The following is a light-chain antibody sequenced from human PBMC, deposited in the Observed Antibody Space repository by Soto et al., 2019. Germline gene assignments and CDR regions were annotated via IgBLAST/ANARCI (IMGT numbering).Light chain of an antibody. CDR2: AAS. CDR3: QQYGSSGGIT. J-gene: IGKJ5*01. V-gene: IGKV3-20*01. Sequence: TVLTPPPVSLCFSPGERSILSFNAIQTVINNQLAWYQQTPGQAPRLLIYAASSRATGIPDRFSGSGSGTDFTLTITRLEPEDSAMYYCQQYGSSGGITFGHGTRL. CDR1: QTVINNQ.